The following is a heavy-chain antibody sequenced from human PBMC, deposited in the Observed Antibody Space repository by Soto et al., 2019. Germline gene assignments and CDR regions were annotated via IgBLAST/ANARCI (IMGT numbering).Heavy chain of an antibody. J-gene: IGHJ4*02. CDR2: ISYDGSNK. Sequence: QVQLVESGGGVVQPGRSLRLSCAASGFTFSSYAMHWVRQAPGKGLEWVAVISYDGSNKYYADSVKGRFTISRDNSKNTLYLQMNSLRAEDTAVYYCARETLEGFWSGYITYWGQGTLVTVSS. D-gene: IGHD3-3*01. CDR1: GFTFSSYA. CDR3: ARETLEGFWSGYITY. V-gene: IGHV3-30-3*01.